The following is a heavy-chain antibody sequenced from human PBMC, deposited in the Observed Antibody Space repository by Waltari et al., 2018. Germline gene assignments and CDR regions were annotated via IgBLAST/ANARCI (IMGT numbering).Heavy chain of an antibody. V-gene: IGHV1-2*02. Sequence: QVQLVQSGTEVKKPGASIKVSCKASGYTFVDYYIHWVRKAPEQGFEWMGWINPKTGDTNCAQRFQARVSMTRDTSTSVAYMQLTSLRFDCARSPIRVTVVSFYGLDGWGQGTTVTASS. CDR2: INPKTGDT. CDR3: VTVVSFYGLDG. CDR1: GYTFVDYY. D-gene: IGHD2-21*02. J-gene: IGHJ6*02.